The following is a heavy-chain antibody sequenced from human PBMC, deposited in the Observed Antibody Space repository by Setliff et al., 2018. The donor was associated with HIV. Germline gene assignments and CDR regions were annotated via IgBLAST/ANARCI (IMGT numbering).Heavy chain of an antibody. CDR2: VNHKGVA. CDR3: TRAQIAAPRPFDY. V-gene: IGHV4-34*01. Sequence: PSETLSLTCAVYGGAFSGCYWTWIRQSPGRGLEWIGEVNHKGVANYSPSLMRRATISADTSKNQFSLRLSSVTAADTALYFCTRAQIAAPRPFDYWGQGTLVTVSS. CDR1: GGAFSGCY. D-gene: IGHD2-21*01. J-gene: IGHJ4*02.